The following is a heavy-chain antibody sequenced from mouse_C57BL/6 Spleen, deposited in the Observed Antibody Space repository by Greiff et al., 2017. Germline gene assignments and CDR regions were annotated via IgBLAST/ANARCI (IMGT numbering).Heavy chain of an antibody. CDR3: GKDDDYGAWFAY. CDR2: IDPSDSYT. D-gene: IGHD2-4*01. Sequence: QVQLQQPGAELVMPGASVKLSCKASGYTFTSYWMHWVKQRPGQGLEWIGEIDPSDSYTNYNQKFKGKSPLTVDKSSSTAYMQLSSLTSEDSAVFYCGKDDDYGAWFAYWGQGTLVTVSA. J-gene: IGHJ3*01. CDR1: GYTFTSYW. V-gene: IGHV1-69*01.